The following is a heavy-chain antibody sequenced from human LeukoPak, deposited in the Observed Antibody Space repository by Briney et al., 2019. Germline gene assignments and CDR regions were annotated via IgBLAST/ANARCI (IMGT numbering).Heavy chain of an antibody. Sequence: GRSLRLSRAASGLTLSSYAMSCVRGAPGKGREWGSAISGSGGSTYYADSVKCRFTISRDNPKHTLYLQLSSQRAEHTSVYYCAKSSRTTDAFDIWGEGTMLTVPS. CDR1: GLTLSSYA. V-gene: IGHV3-23*01. CDR2: ISGSGGST. CDR3: AKSSRTTDAFDI. J-gene: IGHJ3*02. D-gene: IGHD4-11*01.